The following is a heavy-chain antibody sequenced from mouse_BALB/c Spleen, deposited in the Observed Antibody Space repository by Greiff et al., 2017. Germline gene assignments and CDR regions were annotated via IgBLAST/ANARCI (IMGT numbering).Heavy chain of an antibody. D-gene: IGHD2-4*01. CDR3: ARGGDDYDGDPTRFAY. CDR1: GYTFTSYW. Sequence: QVQLQQSGADLAKPGASVKMSCKASGYTFTSYWMHWVKQRPGQGLEWIGYINPSTGYTEYNQKFKDKATLTADKSSSTAYMQLSSLTSEDSAVYYCARGGDDYDGDPTRFAYWGQGTLVTVSA. J-gene: IGHJ3*01. V-gene: IGHV1-7*01. CDR2: INPSTGYT.